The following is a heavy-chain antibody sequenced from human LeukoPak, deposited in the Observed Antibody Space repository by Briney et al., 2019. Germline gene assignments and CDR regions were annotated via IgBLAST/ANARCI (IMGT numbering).Heavy chain of an antibody. CDR2: INHSGST. CDR3: ARVEYSSSSGRNWFDP. V-gene: IGHV4-34*01. CDR1: GGSFSGYY. J-gene: IGHJ5*02. Sequence: SETLSLTCAVYGGSFSGYYWSWIRQPPGKGLEWIGEINHSGSTNYNPSLKSRVTRSVDTSKNQFSLKLSSVTAADTAVYYCARVEYSSSSGRNWFDPWGQGTLVTVSS. D-gene: IGHD6-6*01.